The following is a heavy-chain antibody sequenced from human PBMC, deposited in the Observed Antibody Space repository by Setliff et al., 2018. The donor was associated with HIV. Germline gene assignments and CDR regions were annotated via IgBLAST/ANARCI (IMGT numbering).Heavy chain of an antibody. CDR1: GGSTSSSSYH. J-gene: IGHJ5*02. Sequence: SETLSLTCSVSGGSTSSSSYHWAWIRQPPGKGLERIGTIYYSGNTYYNPSLKSRLTISLDTSTNKFSLKLSSVTAADTAVYYCARRGHRSIYDPYQYNYFDPWGQGTLVTVSS. D-gene: IGHD5-18*01. CDR3: ARRGHRSIYDPYQYNYFDP. CDR2: IYYSGNT. V-gene: IGHV4-39*01.